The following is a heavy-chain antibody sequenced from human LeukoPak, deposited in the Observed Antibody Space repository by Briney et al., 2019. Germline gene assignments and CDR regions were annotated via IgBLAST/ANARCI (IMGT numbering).Heavy chain of an antibody. CDR3: ARELTMVRGVFDY. V-gene: IGHV4-39*07. CDR1: GGSISSSSYY. CDR2: IYYSGST. D-gene: IGHD3-10*01. J-gene: IGHJ4*02. Sequence: SDTLSLTCTVSGGSISSSSYYWGWIRQPPGKGLEWLGSIYYSGSTYYNPSLKSRVTISVDTSKNQFSLKLSSVTAADTAVYYCARELTMVRGVFDYWGQGTLVTVSS.